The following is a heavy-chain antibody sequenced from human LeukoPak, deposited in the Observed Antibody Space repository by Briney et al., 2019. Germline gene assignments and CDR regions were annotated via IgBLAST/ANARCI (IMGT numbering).Heavy chain of an antibody. CDR2: IRSKANSYAT. CDR1: GFTFSGSA. J-gene: IGHJ4*02. V-gene: IGHV3-73*01. CDR3: TRYGDYPFDY. D-gene: IGHD2-21*01. Sequence: GGSLRLSCAASGFTFSGSAMHWVRQASGKGLEWVGRIRSKANSYATAYAASVKGRFTTSRDDSKNTAYLQMNSLKTEDTAVYYCTRYGDYPFDYWGQGTLVTVSS.